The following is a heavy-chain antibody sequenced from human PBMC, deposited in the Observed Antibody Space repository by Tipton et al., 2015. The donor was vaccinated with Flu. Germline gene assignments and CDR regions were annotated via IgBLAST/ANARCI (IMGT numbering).Heavy chain of an antibody. V-gene: IGHV3-53*01. J-gene: IGHJ3*02. CDR3: ARASGGSGYYFDAFDI. CDR2: IYSGGST. Sequence: SLRLSCAASGFTVSSNYMSWVRQAPGKGLEWVSVIYSGGSTYYADSVKGRFTISRDNSKNTLYLQMNSLRAEDTAVYYCARASGGSGYYFDAFDIWGQGTMVTVS. CDR1: GFTVSSNY. D-gene: IGHD3-22*01.